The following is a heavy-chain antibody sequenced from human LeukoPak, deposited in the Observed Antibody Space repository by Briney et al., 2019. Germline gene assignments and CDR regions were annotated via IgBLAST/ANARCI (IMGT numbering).Heavy chain of an antibody. CDR3: AKPYSGTILTGWFDP. CDR1: GLTFSSYA. D-gene: IGHD3-9*01. J-gene: IGHJ5*02. Sequence: PGGSLRLSCAASGLTFSSYAMTWVRQAPGKGLEWVSIISGSGGSTSYADSVKGRFTISRDNSKNTLYLQMNSLRAEDTALYYCAKPYSGTILTGWFDPWGQGTLVTVSS. V-gene: IGHV3-23*01. CDR2: ISGSGGST.